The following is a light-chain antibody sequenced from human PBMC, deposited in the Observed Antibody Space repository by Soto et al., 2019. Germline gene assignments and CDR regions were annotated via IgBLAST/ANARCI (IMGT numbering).Light chain of an antibody. CDR1: SSDFGSYNR. J-gene: IGLJ1*01. Sequence: QSALTQPPSVSGSPGQSVTISCTGTSSDFGSYNRVSWYQRPPGTGPKLMIYEVSNRPSGVPDRFSGSKSGSTAFLFVSGLRTEDEADYYCSSYAGFKTFVFGTGTKVTVL. CDR3: SSYAGFKTFV. CDR2: EVS. V-gene: IGLV2-18*02.